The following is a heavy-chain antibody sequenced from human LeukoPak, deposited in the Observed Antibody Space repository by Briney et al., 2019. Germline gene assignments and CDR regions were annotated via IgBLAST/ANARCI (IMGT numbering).Heavy chain of an antibody. CDR2: ISAYNGNT. CDR1: GYTFTSYG. CDR3: ARGGYCSSTSCYSCDY. V-gene: IGHV1-18*01. D-gene: IGHD2-2*01. Sequence: ASVKVSCKASGYTFTSYGISWVRQAPGQGLEWMGWISAYNGNTNYAQKLQGRVTMTAGTSTSTAYMELRSLRSDDTAVYYCARGGYCSSTSCYSCDYWGQGTLVTVSS. J-gene: IGHJ4*02.